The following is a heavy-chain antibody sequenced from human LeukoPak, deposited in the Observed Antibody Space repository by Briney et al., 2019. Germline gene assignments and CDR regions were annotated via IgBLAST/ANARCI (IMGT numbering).Heavy chain of an antibody. J-gene: IGHJ4*02. D-gene: IGHD1-14*01. CDR2: ISYDGSNK. CDR1: GFTFSNYA. Sequence: QSGGSLRLSCAASGFTFSNYAMHWVRQAPGKGLEWVAVISYDGSNKYYADSVKGRFTISRDNSKNTLYLQMNSLRAEDTAVYYCARGRRSFDYWGQGTLVTVSS. CDR3: ARGRRSFDY. V-gene: IGHV3-30-3*01.